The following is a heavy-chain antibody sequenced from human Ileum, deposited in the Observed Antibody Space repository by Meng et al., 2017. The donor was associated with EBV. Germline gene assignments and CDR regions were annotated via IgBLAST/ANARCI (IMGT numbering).Heavy chain of an antibody. CDR3: ARGGQWEPLDS. V-gene: IGHV4-59*01. CDR1: GASMTNTY. CDR2: VYSGTT. Sequence: QVQLRESGPRLVKPSETLSLTCTVSGASMTNTYWSWIRQSPGKTLEWIGFVYSGTTSYNPSLKSRVSLSEDTSKGQFSLRLTSVTAADTAVYYCARGGQWEPLDSWGQGILVTVSS. J-gene: IGHJ4*02. D-gene: IGHD1-26*01.